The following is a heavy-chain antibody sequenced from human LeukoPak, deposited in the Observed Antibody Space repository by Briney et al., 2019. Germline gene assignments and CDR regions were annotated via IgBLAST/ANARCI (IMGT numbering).Heavy chain of an antibody. V-gene: IGHV3-23*01. Sequence: GGSLRLSCAASGFTFSSYAMSWVRQAPGKGLEWVSAISGSGGSTYYADSVKGRFTISRDNSKNTLYLLMNSLRAEDTAVYYCAKDGSGYYWDNWFDPWGQGTLVTVSS. CDR1: GFTFSSYA. D-gene: IGHD3-3*01. J-gene: IGHJ5*02. CDR3: AKDGSGYYWDNWFDP. CDR2: ISGSGGST.